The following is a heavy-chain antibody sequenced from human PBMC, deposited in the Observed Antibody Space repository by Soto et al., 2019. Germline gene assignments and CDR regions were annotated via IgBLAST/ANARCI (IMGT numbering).Heavy chain of an antibody. CDR2: IYYSGST. CDR3: ARAAGVATITDWFDP. D-gene: IGHD5-12*01. CDR1: GGSMSSGGYY. V-gene: IGHV4-31*03. J-gene: IGHJ5*02. Sequence: SETLSLTCTVSGGSMSSGGYYWSWIRQHPGKGLEWIGYIYYSGSTYYNPSLKSRVTISVDTSKNQFSLKLSSVTAADTAVYYCARAAGVATITDWFDPWGQGTLVTVSS.